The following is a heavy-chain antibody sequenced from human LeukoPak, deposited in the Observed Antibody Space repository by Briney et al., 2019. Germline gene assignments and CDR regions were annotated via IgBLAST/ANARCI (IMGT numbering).Heavy chain of an antibody. D-gene: IGHD3-10*01. CDR3: ASLDSRGLWFEPHYYYMDV. J-gene: IGHJ6*03. Sequence: GGSLRLSSAASGFTFSSYSMSWVRQAPGKGLEWVANIKQDGSEKYYVDSVKGRFTISRDNAKNSLYLQMNSLRAEDTAVYYCASLDSRGLWFEPHYYYMDVWGKGTTVTISS. CDR1: GFTFSSYS. CDR2: IKQDGSEK. V-gene: IGHV3-7*01.